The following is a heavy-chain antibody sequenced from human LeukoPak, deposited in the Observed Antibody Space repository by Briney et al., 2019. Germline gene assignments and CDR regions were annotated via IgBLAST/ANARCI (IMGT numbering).Heavy chain of an antibody. Sequence: GGSLRLSCAASGFTVSSNYMSWVCQAPGKGLEWVSVIYSGGSTYYADSVKGRFTISRDNSKNTLYLQMNSLRAEDTAVYYCARAGKGVALFDYWGQGTLVTVSS. D-gene: IGHD3-3*01. CDR3: ARAGKGVALFDY. CDR2: IYSGGST. V-gene: IGHV3-53*01. CDR1: GFTVSSNY. J-gene: IGHJ4*02.